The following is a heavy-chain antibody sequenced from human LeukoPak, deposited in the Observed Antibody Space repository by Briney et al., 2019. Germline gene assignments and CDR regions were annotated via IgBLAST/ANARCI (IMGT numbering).Heavy chain of an antibody. Sequence: GGSLRLSCAASGFTFSSYSMNWVRQAPGKGLEWVSSISSSSSYIYYADSVKGRFTISRDNAKNSLYLQVNSLRAEDTAVYYCARDVLAAGSCDYWGQGTLVTVSS. D-gene: IGHD6-13*01. CDR2: ISSSSSYI. CDR3: ARDVLAAGSCDY. CDR1: GFTFSSYS. J-gene: IGHJ4*02. V-gene: IGHV3-21*01.